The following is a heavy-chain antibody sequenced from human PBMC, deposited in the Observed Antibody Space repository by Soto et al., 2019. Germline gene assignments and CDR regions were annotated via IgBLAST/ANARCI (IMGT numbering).Heavy chain of an antibody. CDR2: INPNSGGT. Sequence: GASVKVSCKASGYTFTGYYMHWVRQAPGQGLEWMGWINPNSGGTNYAQKFQGWVTMTRDTSTSTAYMELSSLRSEDTAVYYCARVYSGYDCLDYWGQGTLVTVSS. CDR1: GYTFTGYY. V-gene: IGHV1-2*04. D-gene: IGHD5-12*01. CDR3: ARVYSGYDCLDY. J-gene: IGHJ4*02.